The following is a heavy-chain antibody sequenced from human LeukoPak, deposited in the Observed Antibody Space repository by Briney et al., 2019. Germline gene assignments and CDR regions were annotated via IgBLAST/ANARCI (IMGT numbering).Heavy chain of an antibody. Sequence: TLSLTCTVSGGSMTSSSYYWSCIRQHPGKGLEWIGYIYYSGSTYYNPSLKSRVTISLYRSRNQFSLNLNSVTAADTAVYYCARGRRLSLFDCWGRGTLVPVSS. CDR3: ARGRRLSLFDC. CDR2: IYYSGST. J-gene: IGHJ4*02. V-gene: IGHV4-31*03. CDR1: GGSMTSSSYY.